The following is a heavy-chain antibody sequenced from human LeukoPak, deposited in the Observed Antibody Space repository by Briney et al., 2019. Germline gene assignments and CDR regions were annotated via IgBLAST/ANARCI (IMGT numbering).Heavy chain of an antibody. CDR1: GGSISGDY. D-gene: IGHD1-26*01. V-gene: IGHV4-4*07. Sequence: PSETLSLTCTVSGGSISGDYWCWIRQPAGRGLGWIGRIYTSGGATYNPSLKRRVAMSVDTSKNQFSLKLSSVTAADTAVYYCARVGGSFHFDYWGQGTLVTVSS. CDR2: IYTSGGA. CDR3: ARVGGSFHFDY. J-gene: IGHJ4*02.